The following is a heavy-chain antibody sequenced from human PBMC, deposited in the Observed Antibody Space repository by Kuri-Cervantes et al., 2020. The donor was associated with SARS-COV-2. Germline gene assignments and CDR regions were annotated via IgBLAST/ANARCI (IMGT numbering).Heavy chain of an antibody. V-gene: IGHV3-7*01. J-gene: IGHJ4*02. CDR1: GFTFSSYW. CDR3: AKDMSVGSYFYFDY. CDR2: IKQDGSEK. Sequence: GGSLRLSCAASGFTFSSYWMSWVRQAPGKGLEWVANIKQDGSEKYYVDSVKGRFTISRDNAKNSLYLQMNSLRAEDTAVYYCAKDMSVGSYFYFDYWGQGTLVTVS. D-gene: IGHD1-26*01.